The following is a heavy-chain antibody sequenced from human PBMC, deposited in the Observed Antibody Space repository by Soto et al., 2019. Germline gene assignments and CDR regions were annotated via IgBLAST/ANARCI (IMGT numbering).Heavy chain of an antibody. CDR2: ISGGGDVT. Sequence: EVQLLESGGGLEQPGGSLRLSCAASGFTFSSYAMSWVRQAPGKGLEWVSSISGGGDVTKYADSVKGRTSISRDNSKNTQYLQMNSLRAEDTAVYYSANKLPGRAPFDHWGRGSLVAVSS. CDR3: ANKLPGRAPFDH. D-gene: IGHD2-15*01. CDR1: GFTFSSYA. J-gene: IGHJ4*02. V-gene: IGHV3-23*01.